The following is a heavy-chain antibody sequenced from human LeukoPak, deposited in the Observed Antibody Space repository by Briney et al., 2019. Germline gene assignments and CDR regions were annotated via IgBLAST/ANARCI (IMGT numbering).Heavy chain of an antibody. CDR1: GFAFSNYG. J-gene: IGHJ4*02. D-gene: IGHD3-22*01. CDR2: IWYDGSNK. V-gene: IGHV3-30*02. Sequence: PGGSLRLSCTASGFAFSNYGIHWVRQAPGKGLEWVAFIWYDGSNKYYADSVKGRFTVSRDNSKNTLYLQMNSLRAEDTAVYYCAKDERGYYDSSGFFGAIDYWGQGSLVSVSS. CDR3: AKDERGYYDSSGFFGAIDY.